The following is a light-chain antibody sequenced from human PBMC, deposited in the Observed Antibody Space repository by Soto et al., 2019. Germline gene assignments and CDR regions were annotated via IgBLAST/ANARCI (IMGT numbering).Light chain of an antibody. J-gene: IGLJ2*01. CDR2: LEGSGTY. V-gene: IGLV4-60*03. Sequence: QPVLTQSSSASAALGSSVKLTCTLDSGHSNNIIAWHQQQPGKAPRYVMKLEGSGTYTKGSVVPDRFSGSSSRADRYLTISNLQSEDEAVYHCENWDSKTHSLFSGGTKVTVL. CDR3: ENWDSKTHSL. CDR1: SGHSNNI.